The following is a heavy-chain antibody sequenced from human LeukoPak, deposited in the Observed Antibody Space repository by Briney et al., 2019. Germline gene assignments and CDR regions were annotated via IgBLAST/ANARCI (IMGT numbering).Heavy chain of an antibody. D-gene: IGHD2-2*01. Sequence: SETLSLTCTVSGGSISSSSYYWGWIRQPPGKGLEWIGSIYYSGSTYYNPSLKSRVTISVDTSKNQFSLKLSSVTAADTAVYYCARGTAGPCSSTSCQYAFDIWGQGTMVTVSS. CDR2: IYYSGST. CDR3: ARGTAGPCSSTSCQYAFDI. J-gene: IGHJ3*02. CDR1: GGSISSSSYY. V-gene: IGHV4-39*07.